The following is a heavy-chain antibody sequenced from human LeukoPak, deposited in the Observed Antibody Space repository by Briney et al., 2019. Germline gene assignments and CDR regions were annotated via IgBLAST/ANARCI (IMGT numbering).Heavy chain of an antibody. D-gene: IGHD3-10*01. CDR1: GCSVSSGSDY. J-gene: IGHJ4*02. CDR2: ISYSGST. CDR3: ARGQAALWFGEL. Sequence: SETLSLTCTVSGCSVSSGSDYWSWIRQPPGKGLEWIGHISYSGSTNYNPSLKSRVTISLDTSKNQLSLKLSSVTTADTAVYYCARGQAALWFGELWGQGTLVTVSS. V-gene: IGHV4-61*01.